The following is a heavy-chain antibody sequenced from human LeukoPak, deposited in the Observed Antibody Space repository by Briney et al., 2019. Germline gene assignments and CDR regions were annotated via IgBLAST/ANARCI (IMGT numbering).Heavy chain of an antibody. CDR2: ISSSSSYI. J-gene: IGHJ4*02. CDR1: GFTFSSYS. D-gene: IGHD5-18*01. V-gene: IGHV3-21*04. Sequence: GGSLRLSCAASGFTFSSYSMNWVRQAPGKGLEWVSSISSSSSYIYYADSVKGRFTISRDNAKNSLYLQMNSLRAEDTALYYCAKDTARYSYGLAVDYWGQGTLVTVSS. CDR3: AKDTARYSYGLAVDY.